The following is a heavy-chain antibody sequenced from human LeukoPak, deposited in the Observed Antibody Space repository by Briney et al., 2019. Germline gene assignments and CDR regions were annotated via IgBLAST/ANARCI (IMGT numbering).Heavy chain of an antibody. CDR2: MNPNSGNT. V-gene: IGHV1-8*01. CDR3: ARGPENGYGSYMDY. J-gene: IGHJ4*02. CDR1: GYTFTSYD. D-gene: IGHD3-22*01. Sequence: ASVKVSCKASGYTFTSYDINWVRQATGQGLEWMGWMNPNSGNTGYAQKFQGRVTMTRNTSISTAYMELSSLRSEDTAVYYCARGPENGYGSYMDYWGQGTLVTVSS.